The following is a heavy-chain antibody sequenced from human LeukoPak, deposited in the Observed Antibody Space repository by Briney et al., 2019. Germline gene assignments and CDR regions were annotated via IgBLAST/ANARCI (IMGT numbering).Heavy chain of an antibody. Sequence: GGSLRLSCAASGFTFSSYSMNWVRQAPGKGLEWVSSISSSSSYIYYADSVKGRFTISRDNAKNSLYLQMNSLRAEDTAVYYCARDHQGSGWSYNWFDPWGQGTLVTVSS. CDR3: ARDHQGSGWSYNWFDP. CDR1: GFTFSSYS. D-gene: IGHD6-19*01. J-gene: IGHJ5*02. CDR2: ISSSSSYI. V-gene: IGHV3-21*01.